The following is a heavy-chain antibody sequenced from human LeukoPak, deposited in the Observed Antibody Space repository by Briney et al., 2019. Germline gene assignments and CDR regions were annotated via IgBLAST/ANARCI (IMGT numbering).Heavy chain of an antibody. Sequence: PGGSLRLSCVGSGFTFSSYSMNWVRQVPGKGLEWVSVFFASGGTFYTGSVKGRFTISRDTSTNSLYLQMNSLRAEDTAVYFCAAKGNGYTGIYVFAHWGKGTLVTVSS. CDR2: FFASGGT. V-gene: IGHV3-66*01. J-gene: IGHJ4*02. D-gene: IGHD5-12*01. CDR1: GFTFSSYS. CDR3: AAKGNGYTGIYVFAH.